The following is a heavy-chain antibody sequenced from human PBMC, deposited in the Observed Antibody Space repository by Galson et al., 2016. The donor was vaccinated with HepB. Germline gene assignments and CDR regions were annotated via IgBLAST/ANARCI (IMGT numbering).Heavy chain of an antibody. CDR1: GFDFSSYG. Sequence: SLRLSCAASGFDFSSYGMNWVRQAPGKGLEWVSSLSGTTNYVFYADSVKGRFTISRDIAKNSVYLQMNSLTAEDTAFYYCVRAVFDPWGQGTLGTVSS. CDR3: VRAVFDP. V-gene: IGHV3-21*01. J-gene: IGHJ5*02. CDR2: LSGTTNYV.